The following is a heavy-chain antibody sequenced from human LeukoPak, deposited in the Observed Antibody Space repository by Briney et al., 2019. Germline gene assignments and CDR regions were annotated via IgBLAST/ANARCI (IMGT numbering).Heavy chain of an antibody. CDR3: ARWPRYCSGGSCYHYYYGMDV. V-gene: IGHV3-48*01. D-gene: IGHD2-15*01. CDR1: GFTFSSYS. CDR2: ISSSSSAI. Sequence: GGSLRLSCAASGFTFSSYSMNWVRQAPGKGLEWVSYISSSSSAIYYADSVKGRFTISRDNAKNSLYLQMNSLRAEDTAVYYCARWPRYCSGGSCYHYYYGMDVWGQGTTVTVSS. J-gene: IGHJ6*02.